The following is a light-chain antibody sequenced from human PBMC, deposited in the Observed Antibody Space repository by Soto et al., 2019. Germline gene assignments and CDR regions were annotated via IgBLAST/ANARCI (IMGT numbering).Light chain of an antibody. J-gene: IGKJ2*01. CDR3: QQYKNWPPYT. CDR1: QSVSSN. CDR2: GAS. V-gene: IGKV3-15*01. Sequence: EIVMTQSPATLSVSPGERATLSCRASQSVSSNLAWYQQKPGQAPRLLIYGASTSATGIPARFSGSGSGTEFTRTISSLQSEDFAVYYCQQYKNWPPYTFGQGTKLEIK.